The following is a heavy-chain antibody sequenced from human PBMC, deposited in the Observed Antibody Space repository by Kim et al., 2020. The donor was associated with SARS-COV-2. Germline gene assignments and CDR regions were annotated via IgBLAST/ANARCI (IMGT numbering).Heavy chain of an antibody. J-gene: IGHJ6*02. CDR2: ISYDGSNK. Sequence: GGSLRLSCAASGFTFSSYGMHWVRQAPGKGLEWVAVISYDGSNKYYADSVKGRFTISRDNSKNTLYLQMNSLRAEDTAVYYCAKDASSGWWGYYYYYGMDVWGQGTTVTVSS. CDR3: AKDASSGWWGYYYYYGMDV. D-gene: IGHD6-19*01. CDR1: GFTFSSYG. V-gene: IGHV3-30*18.